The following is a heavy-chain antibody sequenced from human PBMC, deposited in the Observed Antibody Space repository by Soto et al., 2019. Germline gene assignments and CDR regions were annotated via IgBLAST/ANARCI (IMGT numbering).Heavy chain of an antibody. D-gene: IGHD6-13*01. Sequence: QLQLQESGPGLVKPSETLSLTCTVSGDSISSSSFYWAWIRQPPGKGLEWIGSIYPSGSTYYNPSLKSRVTISVDTSKNQFSLKLSSLTAADTTVYYCVRHRGRILSAGTGGWFDPWGQGTLVTASS. J-gene: IGHJ5*02. V-gene: IGHV4-39*01. CDR3: VRHRGRILSAGTGGWFDP. CDR2: IYPSGST. CDR1: GDSISSSSFY.